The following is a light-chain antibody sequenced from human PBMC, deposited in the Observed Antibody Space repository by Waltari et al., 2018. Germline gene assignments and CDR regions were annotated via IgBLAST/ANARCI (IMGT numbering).Light chain of an antibody. J-gene: IGKJ5*01. Sequence: DIQMTQSPSSLSASVGDRVTITCQASQDISNYLNWYQQKPGKAPKLLIYDASNLETGGPSRFSGSGSGTDFTFTISSLQPEDIATYYYQQHDNLLLITFGQGTRLEIK. CDR1: QDISNY. CDR2: DAS. CDR3: QQHDNLLLIT. V-gene: IGKV1-33*01.